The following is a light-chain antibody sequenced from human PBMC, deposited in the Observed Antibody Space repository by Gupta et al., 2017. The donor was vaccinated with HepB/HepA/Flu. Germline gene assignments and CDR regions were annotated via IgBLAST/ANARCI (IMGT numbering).Light chain of an antibody. CDR3: CSYAGNYTWI. V-gene: IGLV2-11*01. Sequence: SPLTQPRSVSRSPGQSVTISCTGSSSDVAAYNFVSWYQQYPDKAPRLMIFDVITRPSGVPDRFSGSKSANTASLTISGLQAEDEAHYYCCSYAGNYTWIFGGGTKVTVL. CDR1: SSDVAAYNF. CDR2: DVI. J-gene: IGLJ2*01.